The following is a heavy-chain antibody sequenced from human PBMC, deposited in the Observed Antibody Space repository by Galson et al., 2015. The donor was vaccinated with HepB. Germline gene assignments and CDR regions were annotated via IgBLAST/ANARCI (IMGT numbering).Heavy chain of an antibody. V-gene: IGHV3-15*01. CDR1: GFTFSNAW. J-gene: IGHJ6*02. Sequence: SLRLSCAASGFTFSNAWMSWVRQAPGKGLEWVGRIKSKTDGGTTDYAAPVKGRFTISRDDSKNTLYLQMNSLKTEDTAVYYCTTLAETYYDFWREYGMDVWGQGTTVTVSS. CDR3: TTLAETYYDFWREYGMDV. CDR2: IKSKTDGGTT. D-gene: IGHD3-3*01.